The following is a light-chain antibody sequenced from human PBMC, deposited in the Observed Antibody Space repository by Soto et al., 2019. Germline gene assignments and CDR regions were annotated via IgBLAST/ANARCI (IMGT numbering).Light chain of an antibody. CDR1: SSNIGAGSD. J-gene: IGLJ2*01. Sequence: QLVLTQPPSVSGAPGQIVTISCTGSSSNIGAGSDVHWYQQSPGRVPKLLVYGNKHRPSGVPDRFSASKSGTSASLAITGLQADDEADYYCQSYDNSLRGVLFGGGTKVTVL. CDR2: GNK. CDR3: QSYDNSLRGVL. V-gene: IGLV1-40*01.